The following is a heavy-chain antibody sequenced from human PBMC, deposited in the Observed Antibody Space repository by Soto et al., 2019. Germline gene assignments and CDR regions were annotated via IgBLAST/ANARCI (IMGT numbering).Heavy chain of an antibody. Sequence: TGGSPKLSCASSGFTFSSYAMNWVRQAPGKGLEWVSGIGVTGAGTYYADSVKGRFTISRDNSKNTVYLQMNSLRVEDTAAYYCAKRGYPNAFDIWGQGTMVTVSS. D-gene: IGHD3-16*02. J-gene: IGHJ3*02. CDR1: GFTFSSYA. CDR3: AKRGYPNAFDI. CDR2: IGVTGAGT. V-gene: IGHV3-23*01.